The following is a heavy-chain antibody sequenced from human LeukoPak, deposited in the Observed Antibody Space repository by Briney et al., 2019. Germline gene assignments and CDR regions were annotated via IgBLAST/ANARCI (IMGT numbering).Heavy chain of an antibody. V-gene: IGHV3-23*01. J-gene: IGHJ4*02. D-gene: IGHD2-2*01. Sequence: GGSLRLSCAGSGFTFSRYAMNWVRQAPGKGLEWVSTISGSSSGTYYADSVKGRFTVSRDNSKNTLYLQMNSLRAEDTAVYYCAREPEYCSSTSCYDYWGQGTLVTVSS. CDR1: GFTFSRYA. CDR3: AREPEYCSSTSCYDY. CDR2: ISGSSSGT.